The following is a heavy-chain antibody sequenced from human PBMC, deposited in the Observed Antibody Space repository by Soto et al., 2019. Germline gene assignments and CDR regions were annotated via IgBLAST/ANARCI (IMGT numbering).Heavy chain of an antibody. V-gene: IGHV1-69*13. Sequence: ASVKVSCKAPGGTFSSYAISWVRQAPGQGLEWMGGIIPIFGTANYAQKFQGRVTITADESTSTAYMELSSLRSEDTAVYYCAGPITIFGVANYYGMDVWGQGTTVTVSS. J-gene: IGHJ6*02. CDR3: AGPITIFGVANYYGMDV. D-gene: IGHD3-3*01. CDR1: GGTFSSYA. CDR2: IIPIFGTA.